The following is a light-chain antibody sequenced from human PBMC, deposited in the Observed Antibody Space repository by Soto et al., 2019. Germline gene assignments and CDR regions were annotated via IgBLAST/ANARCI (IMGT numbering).Light chain of an antibody. CDR2: GVS. CDR3: HQYRTWPLT. CDR1: PSDSSSY. J-gene: IGKJ5*01. V-gene: IGKV3D-7*01. Sequence: IVFTQTPATLSLSPGERATRSCRASPSDSSSYLAWYKQTPGQAPRLXSYGVSTRATGIPATFSGSGSGTEFTLTITNLQAEDFAVYYCHQYRTWPLTFGQGTRLEI.